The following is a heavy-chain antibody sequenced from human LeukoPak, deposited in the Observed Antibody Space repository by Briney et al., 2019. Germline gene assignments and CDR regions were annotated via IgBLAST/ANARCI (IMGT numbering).Heavy chain of an antibody. D-gene: IGHD3-3*01. CDR1: GDSISSGSFY. J-gene: IGHJ3*02. V-gene: IGHV4-61*02. CDR3: ARDFTIFGVPIDAFDI. Sequence: SQTLSLTCTVSGDSISSGSFYWTWIRQPAGKGLEWIGRLYSSGSTNYNPSLKSRVTLSVDTSKNQFSLKLTSVTAADTAVYYCARDFTIFGVPIDAFDIWGQGTMVTVSS. CDR2: LYSSGST.